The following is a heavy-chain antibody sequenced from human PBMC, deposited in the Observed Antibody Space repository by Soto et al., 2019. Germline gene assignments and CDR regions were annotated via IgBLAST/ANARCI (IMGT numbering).Heavy chain of an antibody. J-gene: IGHJ4*02. CDR1: GFSFSSDW. Sequence: EVQLVESGGGLVQPGGSLRLSCAASGFSFSSDWMHWVRQAPGKGLVWVSRINSGGSSTSYGDSVKGRFAISRDTAKNTLYLQMNSLRAEDTAVYFCARGPAGRYYFDSWGQGALVTVSS. CDR2: INSGGSST. V-gene: IGHV3-74*01. CDR3: ARGPAGRYYFDS. D-gene: IGHD4-17*01.